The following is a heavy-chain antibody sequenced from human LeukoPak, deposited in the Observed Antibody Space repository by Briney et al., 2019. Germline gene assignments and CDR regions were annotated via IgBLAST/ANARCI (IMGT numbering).Heavy chain of an antibody. CDR3: AREGGHYYGSGSYTPNFYGMDV. CDR1: GFTFNIYA. J-gene: IGHJ6*02. D-gene: IGHD3-10*01. CDR2: ISFDGIKK. V-gene: IGHV3-30-3*01. Sequence: GGSLRLSCAASGFTFNIYAIHWVRQAPGKGLEWVAVISFDGIKKYYADSVKGRFTNSRDNSKNTLYLQMNSLRAEDTAVYYCAREGGHYYGSGSYTPNFYGMDVWGQGTTVTVSS.